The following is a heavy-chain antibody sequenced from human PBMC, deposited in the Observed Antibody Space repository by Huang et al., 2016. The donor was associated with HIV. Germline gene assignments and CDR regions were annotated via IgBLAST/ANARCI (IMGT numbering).Heavy chain of an antibody. CDR1: GFIFSNVG. J-gene: IGHJ5*02. D-gene: IGHD2-15*01. CDR3: AKESRWFSDFDQ. CDR2: ISYDGRSD. V-gene: IGHV3-30*18. Sequence: QVQLVESGGGVVQPGTSLRLSCAASGFIFSNVGMHWVRQAPGKGLEWVAVISYDGRSDRYSDSVKGRLTISRDNDKNTLSLEMNRLRHDDTAVYYCAKESRWFSDFDQWGQGTLVTVSS.